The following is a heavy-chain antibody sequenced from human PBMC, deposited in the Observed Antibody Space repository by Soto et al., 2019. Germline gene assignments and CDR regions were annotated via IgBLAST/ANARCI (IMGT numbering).Heavy chain of an antibody. CDR1: GFTFSSYS. Sequence: PGGSLRLSCAASGFTFSSYSMNWVRQAPGKGLEWVSSIFISSSYIYYADSVKGRFTISRDNAKNTVYLQMQSLRVEDTAVYFCVRTWHGFDIWGPGTMVTVSS. V-gene: IGHV3-21*01. CDR3: VRTWHGFDI. CDR2: IFISSSYI. J-gene: IGHJ3*02.